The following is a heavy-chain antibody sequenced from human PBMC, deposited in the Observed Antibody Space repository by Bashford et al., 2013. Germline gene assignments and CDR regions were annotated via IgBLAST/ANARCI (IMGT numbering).Heavy chain of an antibody. CDR2: ISSSGTK. D-gene: IGHD3-10*01. V-gene: IGHV3-66*02. J-gene: IGHJ3*02. Sequence: VRQAPGKGLEWVSYISSSGTKYYADSVKGRFSISRDNSKNTLLVYLQMNSLRAEDTAVYYCARSYGSRRGDAFDIWGQGTMVTVSS. CDR3: ARSYGSRRGDAFDI.